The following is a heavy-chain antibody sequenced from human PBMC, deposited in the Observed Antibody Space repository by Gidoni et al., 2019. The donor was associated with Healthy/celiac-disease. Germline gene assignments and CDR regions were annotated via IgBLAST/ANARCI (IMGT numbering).Heavy chain of an antibody. D-gene: IGHD6-19*01. J-gene: IGHJ6*02. CDR1: GGSISSSSYY. V-gene: IGHV4-39*01. CDR3: ARYSSGWAYYYYGMDV. Sequence: QLPLQESGPGLVKPSETLSLPCTVSGGSISSSSYYWGWIRQPPGKGLEWIGSIYYSGSTYYNPSLKSRVTISVDTSKNQFSLKLSSVTAADTAVYYCARYSSGWAYYYYGMDVWGQGTTVTVSS. CDR2: IYYSGST.